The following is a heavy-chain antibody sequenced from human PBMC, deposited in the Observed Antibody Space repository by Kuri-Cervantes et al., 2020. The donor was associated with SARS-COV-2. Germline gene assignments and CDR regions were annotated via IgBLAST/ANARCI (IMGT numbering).Heavy chain of an antibody. J-gene: IGHJ4*02. D-gene: IGHD1-1*01. CDR2: ISSSSSYI. Sequence: AGSLSLSCAASGFTFSSYSMNWVRQAPGKGPEWVSSISSSSSYIYYADSVKGRFTISRDNAKNSLYLQMNSLSAEDTAVYYCAWEGWGSHNIYYFDYWGQGTPVTVSS. CDR3: AWEGWGSHNIYYFDY. CDR1: GFTFSSYS. V-gene: IGHV3-21*01.